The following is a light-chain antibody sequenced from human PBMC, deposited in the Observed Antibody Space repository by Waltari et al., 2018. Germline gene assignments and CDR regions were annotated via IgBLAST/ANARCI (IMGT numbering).Light chain of an antibody. J-gene: IGLJ1*01. CDR3: CSYAGSTTYV. V-gene: IGLV2-23*02. CDR2: EVS. CDR1: SCDVGSYKF. Sequence: QSALTQPASVSGSPGQSITISCTGTSCDVGSYKFVSWYQQYPGKAHKLMIYEVSQRPSGVSNRFSGSKSGNTASPTISGLQAEDEADYYCCSYAGSTTYVFGTGTKVTVL.